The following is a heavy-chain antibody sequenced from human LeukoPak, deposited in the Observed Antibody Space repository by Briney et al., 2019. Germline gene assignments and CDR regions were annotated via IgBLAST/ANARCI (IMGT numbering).Heavy chain of an antibody. D-gene: IGHD5-24*01. CDR3: TRDMATADLDY. CDR1: GFTFSSYG. J-gene: IGHJ4*02. CDR2: IWYDGSNK. Sequence: GGSLRLSCAASGFTFSSYGMHWVRQAPGKGLEWVAVIWYDGSNKYYADSVKGRFTMSRDNAKNTLYLQMNSLRPEDTAVYYCTRDMATADLDYWGQGALVTVSS. V-gene: IGHV3-33*01.